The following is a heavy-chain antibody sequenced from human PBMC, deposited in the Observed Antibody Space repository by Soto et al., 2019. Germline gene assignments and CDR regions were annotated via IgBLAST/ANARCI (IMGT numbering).Heavy chain of an antibody. CDR1: GFTFSSYA. D-gene: IGHD2-2*01. V-gene: IGHV3-23*01. CDR3: TKAGGRCSNTKCYPHWFGH. Sequence: GGSLRLSCTASGFTFSSYAMNWVRQAPGKGLEWVSAITSGGFSTYYADSVKGRFTTSRDDAKNTLYLQMNSLRAVDTAIYYCTKAGGRCSNTKCYPHWFGHWGQGAQVTVSS. CDR2: ITSGGFST. J-gene: IGHJ5*02.